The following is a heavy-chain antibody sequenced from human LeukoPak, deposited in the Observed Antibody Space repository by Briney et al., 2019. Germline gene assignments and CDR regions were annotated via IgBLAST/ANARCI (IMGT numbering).Heavy chain of an antibody. CDR3: ARYLDWKGPKYYFDY. D-gene: IGHD1-1*01. CDR2: INPNSGGT. V-gene: IGHV1-2*02. CDR1: GYTFTGYY. Sequence: ASVKVSCKASGYTFTGYYMHWVRQAPAQGLEWVGWINPNSGGTNYAQKFQGRVTMTGDTSISTAYMELSRLRSDDTAVYYCARYLDWKGPKYYFDYWGQGTLVTVSS. J-gene: IGHJ4*02.